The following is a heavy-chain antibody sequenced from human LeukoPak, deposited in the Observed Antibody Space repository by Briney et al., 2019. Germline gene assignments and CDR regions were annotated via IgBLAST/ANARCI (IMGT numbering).Heavy chain of an antibody. CDR1: GGSISSGGYY. J-gene: IGHJ4*02. Sequence: PSETLSLTCTVSGGSISSGGYYWGWIRQHPGKGLEWIGYIYYSGSTYYNPSLKSRVTISVDTSKNQFSLKLSSVTAADTAVYYCARDRAGTTDYWGQGTLATVSS. D-gene: IGHD1-7*01. CDR3: ARDRAGTTDY. V-gene: IGHV4-31*03. CDR2: IYYSGST.